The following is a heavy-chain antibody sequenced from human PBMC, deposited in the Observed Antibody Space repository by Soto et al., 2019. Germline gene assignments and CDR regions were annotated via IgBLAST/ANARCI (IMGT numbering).Heavy chain of an antibody. CDR2: INPSGGST. Sequence: GASVKVSCKASGYTFTSYYMHWVRQAPGQGLEWMGIINPSGGSTSYAQKFQGRVTMTRDTSTSTVYMELSSLRSEDTAVYYCARRPREVYSGTRRSYYYGMDVWGQGTTVTVSS. J-gene: IGHJ6*02. D-gene: IGHD1-26*01. CDR1: GYTFTSYY. CDR3: ARRPREVYSGTRRSYYYGMDV. V-gene: IGHV1-46*01.